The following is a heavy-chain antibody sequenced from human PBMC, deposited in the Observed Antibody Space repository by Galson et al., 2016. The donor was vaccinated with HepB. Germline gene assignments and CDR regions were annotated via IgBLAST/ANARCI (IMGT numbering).Heavy chain of an antibody. CDR2: ISYDESS. J-gene: IGHJ4*02. D-gene: IGHD3-10*01. V-gene: IGHV3-30*04. CDR3: VKDGDASGSFFDS. Sequence: SLRLSCAAAGFTFRDSPMHWVRQAPGKGLEWLTFISYDESSNYADSVKGRFTISRDNSKNTLYLQMDYLGPEDTAIYYCVKDGDASGSFFDSWGQGALVTVSS. CDR1: GFTFRDSP.